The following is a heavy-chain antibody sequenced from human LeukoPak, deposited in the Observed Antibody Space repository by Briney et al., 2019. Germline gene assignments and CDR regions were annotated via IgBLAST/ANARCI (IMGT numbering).Heavy chain of an antibody. Sequence: TGGSLRLSCAASGFTFSSYGMHWVRQAPGKGLEWVAVIWYDGSNKYYADSVKGRFTISRDNSKNTLYLQMNSLRAEDTAVYYCARESIAAAGPKLYYNYGMDVWGQGTTVTVSS. V-gene: IGHV3-33*01. CDR3: ARESIAAAGPKLYYNYGMDV. J-gene: IGHJ6*02. D-gene: IGHD6-13*01. CDR2: IWYDGSNK. CDR1: GFTFSSYG.